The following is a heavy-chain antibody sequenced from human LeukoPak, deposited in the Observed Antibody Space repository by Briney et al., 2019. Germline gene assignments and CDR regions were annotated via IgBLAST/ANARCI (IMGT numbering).Heavy chain of an antibody. CDR1: GGSISSGGYY. Sequence: SETLSLTCTVSGGSISSGGYYWSWIRQRPGKGLEWIGYIYYSGSTYYNPSLKSRVTISVDTSKNQFSLKLSSVTAADTAVYYCARDACSSTSCYHWFDPWGQGTLVTVSS. J-gene: IGHJ5*02. CDR2: IYYSGST. D-gene: IGHD2-2*01. CDR3: ARDACSSTSCYHWFDP. V-gene: IGHV4-31*03.